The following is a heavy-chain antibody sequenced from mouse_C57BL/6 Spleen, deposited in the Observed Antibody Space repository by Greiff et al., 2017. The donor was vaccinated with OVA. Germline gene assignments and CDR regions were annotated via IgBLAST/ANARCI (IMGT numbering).Heavy chain of an antibody. CDR1: GYTFTDYN. V-gene: IGHV1-22*01. CDR3: ACTTVGAPYFDY. D-gene: IGHD1-1*01. Sequence: EVQLQQSGPELVKPGASVKMSCKASGYTFTDYNMHWVKQSHGKSLEWIGYINPNNGGTSYNQKFKGKATLTVNKSSSTAYMELRSLTSEDSAVYYCACTTVGAPYFDYWGQGTTLTVSS. J-gene: IGHJ2*01. CDR2: INPNNGGT.